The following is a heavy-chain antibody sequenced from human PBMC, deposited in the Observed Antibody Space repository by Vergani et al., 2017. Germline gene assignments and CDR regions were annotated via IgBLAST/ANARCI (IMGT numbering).Heavy chain of an antibody. Sequence: EVQLVESGGGLVKPGGSLRLSCAASGFTFSNAWMSWVRQAPGKGLEWVGRIKSKTDGETTDYAAPVKGRFTISRDDSTNTLYLQMNSLRAEDTAVYYCAKDPLSKYSYGYNYGMDFWGQGTTVTVSS. J-gene: IGHJ6*02. V-gene: IGHV3-15*01. CDR1: GFTFSNAW. CDR3: AKDPLSKYSYGYNYGMDF. CDR2: IKSKTDGETT. D-gene: IGHD5-18*01.